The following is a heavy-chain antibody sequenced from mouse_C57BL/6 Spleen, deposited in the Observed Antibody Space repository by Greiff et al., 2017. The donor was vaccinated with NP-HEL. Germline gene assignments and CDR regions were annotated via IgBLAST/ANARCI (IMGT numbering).Heavy chain of an antibody. D-gene: IGHD1-1*01. V-gene: IGHV1-54*01. J-gene: IGHJ4*01. Sequence: QVQLQQSGAELVRPGTSVKVSCKASGYAFTNYLIEWVKQRPGQGLEWIGVINPGSGGTNYNEKFKGKATLTADKSSSTAYIQLSSLTSEDSAVYFCARSHYGSSYYAMDYWGQGTSVTVSS. CDR2: INPGSGGT. CDR3: ARSHYGSSYYAMDY. CDR1: GYAFTNYL.